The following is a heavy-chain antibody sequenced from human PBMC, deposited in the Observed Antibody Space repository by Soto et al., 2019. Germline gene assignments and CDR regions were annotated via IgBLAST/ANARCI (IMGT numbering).Heavy chain of an antibody. D-gene: IGHD3-9*01. J-gene: IGHJ4*02. CDR1: GYSFNCYS. Sequence: APVKVSCKASGYSFNCYSMHWVGQAPGQGLEWMGIINPSGGSTSYAQKFQGRVTMTRDTSTSTVYMELSSLRSEDTAVYYCARDLGYDILTGRDYWGQGTLVTVSS. CDR3: ARDLGYDILTGRDY. CDR2: INPSGGST. V-gene: IGHV1-46*02.